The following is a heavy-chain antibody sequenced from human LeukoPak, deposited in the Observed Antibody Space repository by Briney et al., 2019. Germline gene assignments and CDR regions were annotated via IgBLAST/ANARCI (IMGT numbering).Heavy chain of an antibody. CDR2: ICATVFDR. CDR3: ATETNGRHYDY. J-gene: IGHJ4*02. Sequence: GGSLRLSCTPPGLTFSTSGLNWVRQAPGKGLEWVASICATVFDRYPADSIQGRFTISRDNANNFLYLQMDSLRAEDTAVYYCATETNGRHYDYWGQGTLLTVSS. D-gene: IGHD1-14*01. V-gene: IGHV3-21*06. CDR1: GLTFSTSG.